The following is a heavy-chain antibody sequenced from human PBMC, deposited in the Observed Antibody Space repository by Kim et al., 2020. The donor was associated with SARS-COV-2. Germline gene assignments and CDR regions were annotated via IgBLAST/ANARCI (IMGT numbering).Heavy chain of an antibody. V-gene: IGHV1-18*01. Sequence: ASVKVSCEASGYTFTSYGITWVRQAPGQGLEWMGWISGYNGNTNYAQKLQGRVTMTTDTSTSTAYMELRSLRSDDTAVYYCAREGGDYSSSWYIVGGIDVWGQGTTVTVSS. D-gene: IGHD6-13*01. CDR1: GYTFTSYG. CDR2: ISGYNGNT. CDR3: AREGGDYSSSWYIVGGIDV. J-gene: IGHJ6*02.